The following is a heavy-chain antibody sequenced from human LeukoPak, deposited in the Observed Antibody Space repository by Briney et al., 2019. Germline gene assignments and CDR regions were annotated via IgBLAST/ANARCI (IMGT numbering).Heavy chain of an antibody. J-gene: IGHJ4*02. V-gene: IGHV4-59*08. CDR3: ARHGSVSSGASV. Sequence: SETLSLTCIVSGGSMSSYYWSWIRQPPGKGLEWIGYIFYSGSTIYNPSLKSRVTISVDTSKNQFSLKLSSVTAADTAVYYCARHGSVSSGASVWGQGSLVTVSS. CDR1: GGSMSSYY. CDR2: IFYSGST. D-gene: IGHD3-22*01.